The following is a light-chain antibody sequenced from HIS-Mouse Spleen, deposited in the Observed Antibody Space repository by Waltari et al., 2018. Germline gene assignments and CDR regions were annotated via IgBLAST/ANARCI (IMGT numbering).Light chain of an antibody. CDR3: QKYNSAPRT. CDR1: QGISNY. Sequence: IQMTQSPSSLSASVGDRVTITCRASQGISNYLAWYQQKPGKVPKLLIYAASTLQSGVPSRFSGSGSRTDFTLTISSLQPEDVATYYCQKYNSAPRTFGQGTKVEIK. J-gene: IGKJ1*01. V-gene: IGKV1-27*01. CDR2: AAS.